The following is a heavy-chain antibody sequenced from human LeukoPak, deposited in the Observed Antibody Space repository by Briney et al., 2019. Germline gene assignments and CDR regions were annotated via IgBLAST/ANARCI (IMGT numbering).Heavy chain of an antibody. J-gene: IGHJ4*02. CDR2: IYHSGST. CDR3: ASRSSSWYPFDY. Sequence: SETLSLTCAVSGYSISSGYYWGWIRQPPGKGLEWIGSIYHSGSTYYNPSLKSRVTISVDTSKNQFSLKLSSVTAADTAVYYCASRSSSWYPFDYWGQGTLVTVSS. V-gene: IGHV4-38-2*01. CDR1: GYSISSGYY. D-gene: IGHD6-13*01.